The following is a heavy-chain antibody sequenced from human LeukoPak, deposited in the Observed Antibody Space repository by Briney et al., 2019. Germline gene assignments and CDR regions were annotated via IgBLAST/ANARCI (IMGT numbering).Heavy chain of an antibody. Sequence: PGRSLRLSCAASGFTFDDSAMHWVRQPPGKGLEWVSGIRWNSNNIGYADSVKGRFTISRDNAKNSLYLQMNSLRAEDTAVYYCARGLVETIEDHRGNYYYYYMDVWGKGTTVTVSS. V-gene: IGHV3-9*01. CDR1: GFTFDDSA. J-gene: IGHJ6*03. CDR3: ARGLVETIEDHRGNYYYYYMDV. CDR2: IRWNSNNI. D-gene: IGHD1-26*01.